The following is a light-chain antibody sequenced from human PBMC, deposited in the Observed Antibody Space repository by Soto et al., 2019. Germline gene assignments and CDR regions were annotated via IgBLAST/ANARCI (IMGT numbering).Light chain of an antibody. J-gene: IGKJ5*01. V-gene: IGKV3-11*01. Sequence: EIVLTQSPGNVSLSPGKRATLSCRASQSVNNYLAWYQQKPGQSPRPLIFDASNRATGIPARFSGSGSATDFTLTITSLEPEDFAVYYCQHRAIWPVSFGQGTRLEIK. CDR2: DAS. CDR3: QHRAIWPVS. CDR1: QSVNNY.